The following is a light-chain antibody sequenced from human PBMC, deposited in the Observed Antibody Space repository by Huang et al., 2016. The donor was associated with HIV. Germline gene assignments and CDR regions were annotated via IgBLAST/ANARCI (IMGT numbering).Light chain of an antibody. CDR1: QSVSDY. CDR2: RAS. CDR3: QQFNNWPPWT. J-gene: IGKJ1*01. Sequence: EIVMTQSPATLSVSPGERVTLSCKASQSVSDYVAWYQQKPGQAPRRLIYRASTRATGIPARFSGGGSGTEFTLTISGLQSEDSAVYYCQQFNNWPPWTFGQGTKVEIK. V-gene: IGKV3-15*01.